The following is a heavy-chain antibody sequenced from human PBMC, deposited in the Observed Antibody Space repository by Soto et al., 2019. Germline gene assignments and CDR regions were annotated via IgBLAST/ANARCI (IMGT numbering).Heavy chain of an antibody. J-gene: IGHJ3*02. CDR1: GYSFPSYW. D-gene: IGHD1-26*01. CDR2: IDPSDSYT. Sequence: GESLKISCKGSGYSFPSYWISWVRQMPGKGLEWMGRIDPSDSYTNYSPSFQGHVTISADKSISTAYLQWSSLKASDTAMYYCARHPRTGSYYGGAFDIWGQGTMVAVS. CDR3: ARHPRTGSYYGGAFDI. V-gene: IGHV5-10-1*01.